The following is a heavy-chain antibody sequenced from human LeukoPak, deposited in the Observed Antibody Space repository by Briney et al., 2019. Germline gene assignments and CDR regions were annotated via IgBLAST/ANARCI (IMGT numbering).Heavy chain of an antibody. CDR2: INHSGST. CDR1: GGSFSEYY. D-gene: IGHD3-22*01. Sequence: PSETLSLTCSVFGGSFSEYYWSWIRQPPGKGLEWIGEINHSGSTNYNPSLKSRVTISVDTSKNQISLILNSVTAADTAVYYCAGLVGRYSSGLYYYYFDYWGQGTLVTVSS. J-gene: IGHJ4*02. CDR3: AGLVGRYSSGLYYYYFDY. V-gene: IGHV4-34*01.